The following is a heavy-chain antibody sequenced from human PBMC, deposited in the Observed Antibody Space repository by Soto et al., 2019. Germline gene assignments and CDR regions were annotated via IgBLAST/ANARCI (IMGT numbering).Heavy chain of an antibody. V-gene: IGHV3-11*01. D-gene: IGHD1-1*01. CDR1: GFTFSDYY. Sequence: GGSLRLSCAASGFTFSDYYMSWIRQAPGKGLEWVSYISSSGSTIYYADSVKGRFTISRDNAKNSLYLQMNSLRAEDTAVYYCARDKDEAKTTPKQKYYYYYMDVWGKGTTVTVSS. CDR3: ARDKDEAKTTPKQKYYYYYMDV. J-gene: IGHJ6*03. CDR2: ISSSGSTI.